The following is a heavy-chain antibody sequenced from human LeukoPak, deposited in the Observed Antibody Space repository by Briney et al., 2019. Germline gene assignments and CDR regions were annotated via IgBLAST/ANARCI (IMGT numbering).Heavy chain of an antibody. CDR2: ISAYNGNT. D-gene: IGHD6-13*01. CDR1: GYTFTSYG. CDR3: ARVQKNSWPMTPYYYYYYMDV. J-gene: IGHJ6*03. V-gene: IGHV1-18*01. Sequence: GASVKVSCKASGYTFTSYGISWVRQAPGQGLEWMGWISAYNGNTNYAQKLQGRVTMTTDTSTSTAYMELRSLRSDDTAVYYCARVQKNSWPMTPYYYYYYMDVWGKGTTVTISS.